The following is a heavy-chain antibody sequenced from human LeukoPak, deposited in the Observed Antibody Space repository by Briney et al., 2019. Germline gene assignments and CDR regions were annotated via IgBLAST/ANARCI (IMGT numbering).Heavy chain of an antibody. CDR3: ARDQLDIVATISPFDY. V-gene: IGHV4-38-2*02. CDR2: IYHSGST. D-gene: IGHD5-12*01. Sequence: PSETLSLTCTVSGYSISSGYYWGWIRQPPGKGLEWIGSIYHSGSTYYNPSLKSRVTISVDTSKNQFSLKLSSVTAADTAVYYCARDQLDIVATISPFDYWGQGTLVTVSS. CDR1: GYSISSGYY. J-gene: IGHJ4*02.